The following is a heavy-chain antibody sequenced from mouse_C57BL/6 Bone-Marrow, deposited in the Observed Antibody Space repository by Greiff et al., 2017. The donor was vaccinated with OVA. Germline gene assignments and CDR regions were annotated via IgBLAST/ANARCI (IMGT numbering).Heavy chain of an antibody. CDR2: IRNKANGYTT. J-gene: IGHJ4*01. CDR3: ARLITTVPGYYAMDY. V-gene: IGHV7-3*01. CDR1: GFTFTDYY. Sequence: EVHLVESGGGLVQPGGSLSLSCAASGFTFTDYYMSWVRQPPGKALEWLGFIRNKANGYTTESSASVKGRFTISRDNSQSILYLQMNALRAEDSATYYCARLITTVPGYYAMDYWGQGTSVTVSS. D-gene: IGHD1-1*01.